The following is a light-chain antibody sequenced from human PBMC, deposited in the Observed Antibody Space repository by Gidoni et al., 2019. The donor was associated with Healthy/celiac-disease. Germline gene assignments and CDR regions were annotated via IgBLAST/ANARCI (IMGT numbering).Light chain of an antibody. Sequence: SYELTQPPSVSVSPGQTASITCPGDKLGDKYACWYQQKSGQSPILVIYQDNKRPSGIPERFSGSNSGNTATLTISGTQAMDEADYYCQAWDSSTVVFGGGTKLTVL. CDR3: QAWDSSTVV. CDR1: KLGDKY. CDR2: QDN. V-gene: IGLV3-1*01. J-gene: IGLJ3*02.